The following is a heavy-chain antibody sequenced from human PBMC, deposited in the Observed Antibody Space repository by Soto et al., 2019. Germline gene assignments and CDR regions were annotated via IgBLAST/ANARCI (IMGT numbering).Heavy chain of an antibody. J-gene: IGHJ5*02. CDR1: GYSFTSYW. Sequence: EVQLVQSGAEVKKPGESLKISCKGSGYSFTSYWIGWVRQMPGKGLEWMGIIYPGDSDTRYSPSFQGQVTISADKSISTAYLQWSSLKASDTAMYYCARRRGVSGRIMNWFDPWGQGTLVTVSS. CDR3: ARRRGVSGRIMNWFDP. V-gene: IGHV5-51*01. D-gene: IGHD2-15*01. CDR2: IYPGDSDT.